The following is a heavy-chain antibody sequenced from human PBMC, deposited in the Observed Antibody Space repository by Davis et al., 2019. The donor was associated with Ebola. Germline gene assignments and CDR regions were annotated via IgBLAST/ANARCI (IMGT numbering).Heavy chain of an antibody. Sequence: GESLKISCAASGFTFSSNSMNWVRQAPGKGLEWVSTHGTSGDTYYADSVKGRFTVSRDDAKNSVFLQMSSLRVDDTAVYFCARVDVLTGYNSHYYRGMDVWGKGTTVTVSS. CDR3: ARVDVLTGYNSHYYRGMDV. V-gene: IGHV3-21*01. CDR1: GFTFSSNS. D-gene: IGHD3-9*01. CDR2: HGTSGDT. J-gene: IGHJ6*04.